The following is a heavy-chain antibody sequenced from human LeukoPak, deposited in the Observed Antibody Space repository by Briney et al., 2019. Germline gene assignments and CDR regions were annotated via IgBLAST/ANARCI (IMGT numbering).Heavy chain of an antibody. Sequence: GGSLRLSCAASGFTFSSYWMSWVRQAPGKGLEWVSDIKQDGSEKYYVGSVKVGFTITRDNAKNAVYLQMNSLRAEDTAVYYCARQPITMVRGVMHTYYYYYGMDVWGQGTTVTVSS. CDR3: ARQPITMVRGVMHTYYYYYGMDV. CDR2: IKQDGSEK. CDR1: GFTFSSYW. J-gene: IGHJ6*02. D-gene: IGHD3-10*01. V-gene: IGHV3-7*03.